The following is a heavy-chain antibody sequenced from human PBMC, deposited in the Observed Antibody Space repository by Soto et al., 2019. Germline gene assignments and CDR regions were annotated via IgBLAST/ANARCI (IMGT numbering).Heavy chain of an antibody. V-gene: IGHV3-11*01. CDR1: GFTLSDFY. CDR3: ARNSEHFDY. CDR2: ISSSGRTI. J-gene: IGHJ4*02. Sequence: QVHLVESGGGLVKPGGSLRLSCAASGFTLSDFYMSWIRQAPGKGLEWVSYISSSGRTIFYADSVRSRFTISRDNAENSLNLQMNSLRAEDTALYCCARNSEHFDYWGQGILVTVSS. D-gene: IGHD1-26*01.